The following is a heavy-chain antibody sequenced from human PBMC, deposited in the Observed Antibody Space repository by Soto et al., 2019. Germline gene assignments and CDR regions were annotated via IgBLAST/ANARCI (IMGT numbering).Heavy chain of an antibody. Sequence: GGSLRLSCAASGFTFSSYAMSWVRQAPGKGLEWVSAISGSGGSTYYADSVKGRFTISRDNSKNTLYLQMNSLRAEDTAVYYCAKWAYYYDSSGYYYYYYYMDVWGKGTPVTVSS. CDR1: GFTFSSYA. CDR2: ISGSGGST. CDR3: AKWAYYYDSSGYYYYYYYMDV. J-gene: IGHJ6*03. D-gene: IGHD3-22*01. V-gene: IGHV3-23*01.